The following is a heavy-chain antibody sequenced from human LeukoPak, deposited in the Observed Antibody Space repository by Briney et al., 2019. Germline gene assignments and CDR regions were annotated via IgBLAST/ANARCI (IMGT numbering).Heavy chain of an antibody. CDR3: ARGRGYYDILTGYYKTYYYYYMDV. D-gene: IGHD3-9*01. Sequence: SETLSLTCAVYGGSFSGYYWSWIRQPPGKGLEWIGEINHSGSTNYNPSLKSRVTISVDTSKNQFSLKLSSVTAADTAVYYCARGRGYYDILTGYYKTYYYYYMDVWGKGTTVTISS. J-gene: IGHJ6*03. CDR2: INHSGST. CDR1: GGSFSGYY. V-gene: IGHV4-34*01.